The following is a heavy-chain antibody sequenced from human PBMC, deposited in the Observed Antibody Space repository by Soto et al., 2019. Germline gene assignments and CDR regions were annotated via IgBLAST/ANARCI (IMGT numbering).Heavy chain of an antibody. J-gene: IGHJ3*02. CDR3: ARDGTPGYCSGGSCLFDAFDI. D-gene: IGHD2-15*01. CDR1: GDSISSSNYF. CDR2: IFYSGST. V-gene: IGHV4-39*02. Sequence: SETLSLTCTVSGDSISSSNYFWGWIRQPPGKGLEWIGTIFYSGSTYYNPSLKSRVTISVDTSKNQFSLRLISVTAADTALYYCARDGTPGYCSGGSCLFDAFDIWGQGTMVTVSS.